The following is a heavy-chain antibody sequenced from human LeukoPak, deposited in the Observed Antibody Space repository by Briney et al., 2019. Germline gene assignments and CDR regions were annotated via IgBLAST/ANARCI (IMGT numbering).Heavy chain of an antibody. D-gene: IGHD6-19*01. J-gene: IGHJ6*02. CDR2: ISYDGSNK. V-gene: IGHV3-30-3*01. Sequence: PGGSLRLSCAASGFTFSSYAMHWVRQAPGKGLEWVAVISYDGSNKYYADSVKGRFTISRDNSKNTLYLQMNSLRAEDTAVYYCASPLGSVAGTAYYYYGMDVWGQGTTVTVSS. CDR1: GFTFSSYA. CDR3: ASPLGSVAGTAYYYYGMDV.